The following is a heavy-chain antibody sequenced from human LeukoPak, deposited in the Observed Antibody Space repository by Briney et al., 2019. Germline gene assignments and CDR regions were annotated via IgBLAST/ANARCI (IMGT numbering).Heavy chain of an antibody. Sequence: SETLSLNCAVYGESLSKYYWTWIRQSPGMGLEWIEEINHRGSTNLNPSLKSRVTLSVEKSKYQFSLKLTSVTAADAAVYYCASSVGSTDYWGQGTLVTVSS. CDR1: GESLSKYY. V-gene: IGHV4-34*01. D-gene: IGHD1-26*01. CDR2: INHRGST. J-gene: IGHJ4*02. CDR3: ASSVGSTDY.